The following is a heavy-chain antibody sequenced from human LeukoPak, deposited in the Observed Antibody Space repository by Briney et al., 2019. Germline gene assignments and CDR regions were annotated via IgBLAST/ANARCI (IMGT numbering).Heavy chain of an antibody. D-gene: IGHD2-2*02. CDR2: ITPIFATP. J-gene: IGHJ4*02. CDR1: GGTFSNYA. Sequence: SVKVSCKASGGTFSNYAISWVRQAPGQGLEWMGEITPIFATPSYEQKFQGRVTITADESTSTAYMELSGLRSEDTAVYYCARWAGYCRITNCYSAFDYWGQGTLVTVSS. CDR3: ARWAGYCRITNCYSAFDY. V-gene: IGHV1-69*13.